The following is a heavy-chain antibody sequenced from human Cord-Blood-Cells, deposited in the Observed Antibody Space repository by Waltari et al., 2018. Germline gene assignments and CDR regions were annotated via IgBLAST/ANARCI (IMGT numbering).Heavy chain of an antibody. Sequence: QVQLQQWGAGLLKPSETLSLNCAVYGGSFSGHYWSWLRQPPGKGLEGIGEINHSGSTNYNPSLKSRVTISVDTSKNQFSLKLSSVTAADTAVYYCARPRLYSSSWNWFDPWGQGTLVTVSS. V-gene: IGHV4-34*01. CDR1: GGSFSGHY. J-gene: IGHJ5*02. D-gene: IGHD6-13*01. CDR2: INHSGST. CDR3: ARPRLYSSSWNWFDP.